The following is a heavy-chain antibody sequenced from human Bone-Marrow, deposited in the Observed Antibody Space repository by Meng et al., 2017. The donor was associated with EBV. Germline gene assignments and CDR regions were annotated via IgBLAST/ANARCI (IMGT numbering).Heavy chain of an antibody. J-gene: IGHJ4*02. Sequence: QVQLVQSGPDVKERGASVTVPCKPSGYTFTSYAMHWVRQAPGQRLEWMGWINPGNGNTKYSQKFQGRVTITRDTSASTAYMELSSLRSEDTAVYYCARLDYFDYWGQGTLVTVSS. CDR1: GYTFTSYA. CDR3: ARLDYFDY. V-gene: IGHV1-3*01. CDR2: INPGNGNT.